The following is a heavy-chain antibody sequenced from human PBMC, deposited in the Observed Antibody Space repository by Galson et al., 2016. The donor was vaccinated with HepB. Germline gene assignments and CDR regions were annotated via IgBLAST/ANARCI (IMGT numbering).Heavy chain of an antibody. CDR2: IRSKPYGGTQ. J-gene: IGHJ5*02. Sequence: SLRLSCAASGFSFGDHAMGWSRQAPGKGLEWVGFIRSKPYGGTQEYAASVRGRFTISRDDAKSIAYLQISSLQTEDTAVYFCAKDSGAALAGTGHLWLDPWGQGTLVIVSS. V-gene: IGHV3-49*03. CDR3: AKDSGAALAGTGHLWLDP. CDR1: GFSFGDHA. D-gene: IGHD6-19*01.